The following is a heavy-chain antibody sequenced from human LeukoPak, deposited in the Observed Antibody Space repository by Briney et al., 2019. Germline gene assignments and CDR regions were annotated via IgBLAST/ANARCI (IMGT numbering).Heavy chain of an antibody. Sequence: GGSLRLSCAASGFTFSTSTMNWVRQAPGKGLEWVSSISSSNDYIYYADSVKGRFTISRDNAKNSLYLQMNSLRAEDTAMYYCVRIPNSAGFPNWFDPWAREPWSPSPQ. CDR3: VRIPNSAGFPNWFDP. J-gene: IGHJ5*02. D-gene: IGHD6-19*01. V-gene: IGHV3-21*01. CDR1: GFTFSTST. CDR2: ISSSNDYI.